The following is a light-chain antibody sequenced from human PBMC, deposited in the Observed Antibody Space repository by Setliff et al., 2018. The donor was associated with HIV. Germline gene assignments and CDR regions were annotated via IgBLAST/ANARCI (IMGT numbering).Light chain of an antibody. Sequence: QSVLTQPASVSGSPGQSRTISCTGTSSDVGRYNYVSWYQQHPGKTPKLIIYGVSKWPSGVSNRFSASKSGNTASLTISGLHAEDEDDYYCCSSTSISTYVFGTGTKVTVL. CDR2: GVS. CDR3: CSSTSISTYV. J-gene: IGLJ1*01. V-gene: IGLV2-14*03. CDR1: SSDVGRYNY.